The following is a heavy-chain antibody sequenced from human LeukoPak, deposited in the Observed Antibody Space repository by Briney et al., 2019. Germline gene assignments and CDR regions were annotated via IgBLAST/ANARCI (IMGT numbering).Heavy chain of an antibody. D-gene: IGHD5-18*01. V-gene: IGHV1-46*01. J-gene: IGHJ5*02. CDR2: INPNGGST. CDR1: GYIFTSYF. CDR3: ARVSAGYSDGLDH. Sequence: ASVKVSCKASGYIFTSYFMHWVRQTPGQGLEWMGVINPNGGSTSYAQRFQGRVTMTSDTSASAVYMQLSSLRSEDTAVYYCARVSAGYSDGLDHWGQGTLVTVSS.